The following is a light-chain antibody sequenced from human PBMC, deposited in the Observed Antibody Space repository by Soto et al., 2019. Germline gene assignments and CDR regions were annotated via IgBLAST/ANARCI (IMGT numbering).Light chain of an antibody. CDR3: QQYGSSPGT. CDR1: QSVSSSY. J-gene: IGKJ1*01. V-gene: IGKV3-20*01. CDR2: GAS. Sequence: EIVLTQSPGTLSLSPGERATLSCRASQSVSSSYLAWYQQKPGQAPRLLIYGASSRATGIPDRFSGSGSGTDVILTISRLEPEDFAVYYCQQYGSSPGTFGQGTKVEIK.